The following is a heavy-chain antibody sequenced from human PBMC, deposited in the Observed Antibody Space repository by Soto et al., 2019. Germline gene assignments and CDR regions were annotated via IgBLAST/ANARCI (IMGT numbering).Heavy chain of an antibody. D-gene: IGHD3-10*01. J-gene: IGHJ5*02. CDR1: GYSFTSYW. Sequence: EVQLVQSGAEVKKPGESLKISCKGSGYSFTSYWIGWVRQMPGKGLEWMGIIYPGDSDTRYSPSFQGQVTISADKSISTAYLQWSSLKAADTAMYYCARQGYYGSGSYYHNWFDPWGQGTLVTVSS. CDR2: IYPGDSDT. CDR3: ARQGYYGSGSYYHNWFDP. V-gene: IGHV5-51*01.